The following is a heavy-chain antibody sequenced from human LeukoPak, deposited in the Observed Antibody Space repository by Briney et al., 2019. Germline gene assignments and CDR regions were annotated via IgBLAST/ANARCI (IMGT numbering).Heavy chain of an antibody. D-gene: IGHD2-21*01. CDR1: GFTFSGYA. Sequence: TGGSLRLSCAASGFTFSGYAMSWVRQAPGKGLEWVSGISGSGGSPSYADSVKGRFSISRDNSKNTLYLQMDSLRGEDTAVYYCAKDFRIGYSAHFDYWGQGALVTVPS. CDR2: ISGSGGSP. CDR3: AKDFRIGYSAHFDY. V-gene: IGHV3-23*01. J-gene: IGHJ4*02.